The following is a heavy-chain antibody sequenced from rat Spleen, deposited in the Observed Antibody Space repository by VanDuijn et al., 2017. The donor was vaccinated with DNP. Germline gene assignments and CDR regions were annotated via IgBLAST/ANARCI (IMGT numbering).Heavy chain of an antibody. Sequence: EVQLVESGGGLVQPGMSMKLSCVASGFTFSSFPMAWVRQAPTQGLEWVATISSSGGNIYFRDSVKGRFTISRDTTKSTLYLQMDSLTSEDTATYYCVSHHTTGDFDYWGQGVMVTVSS. J-gene: IGHJ2*01. CDR1: GFTFSSFP. D-gene: IGHD1-7*01. CDR3: VSHHTTGDFDY. CDR2: ISSSGGNI. V-gene: IGHV5-46*01.